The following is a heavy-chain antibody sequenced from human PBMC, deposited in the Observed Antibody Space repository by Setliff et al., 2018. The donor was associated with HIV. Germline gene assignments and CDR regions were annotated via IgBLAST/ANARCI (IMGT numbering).Heavy chain of an antibody. D-gene: IGHD3-22*01. CDR2: LYYSGST. Sequence: PSETLSLTCTVSGGSIRSSNYYWGWIRQPPGKGLEWIGSLYYSGSTYYNPSLKSRVTISVDTSKNQFSLKLYSVTAADTAVYYCATSRVVVLRFDPWGQGTLVTVSS. CDR3: ATSRVVVLRFDP. J-gene: IGHJ5*02. V-gene: IGHV4-39*07. CDR1: GGSIRSSNYY.